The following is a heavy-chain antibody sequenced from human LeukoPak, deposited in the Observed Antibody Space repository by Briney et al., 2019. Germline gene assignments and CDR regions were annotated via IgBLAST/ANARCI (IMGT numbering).Heavy chain of an antibody. Sequence: GGSLRLSCAASGFTFSTHWMTWVRQAPGKGLEWVANIKQDGSEKYYVDSVKGRFTISRDNAKNSLFLQMNSLRAEDTAVYYCASRPSQVNYYAIFDYCGQGALVTVSS. CDR2: IKQDGSEK. CDR3: ASRPSQVNYYAIFDY. D-gene: IGHD3-22*01. J-gene: IGHJ4*02. V-gene: IGHV3-7*01. CDR1: GFTFSTHW.